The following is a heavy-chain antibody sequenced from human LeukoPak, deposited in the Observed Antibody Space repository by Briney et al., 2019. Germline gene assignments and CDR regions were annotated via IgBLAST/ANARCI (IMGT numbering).Heavy chain of an antibody. D-gene: IGHD3-16*02. V-gene: IGHV3-30*02. CDR2: IRFDGSNK. CDR1: GFTFTDYG. CDR3: ASPERVWGSYPLN. J-gene: IGHJ4*02. Sequence: PGGSLRLSCAASGFTFTDYGMHWVRQAPGKGLEWISFIRFDGSNKYYADSVKGRFTISRDNSKNTLYLQMNSLRFEDTAIYYCASPERVWGSYPLNWGQGALVTVSS.